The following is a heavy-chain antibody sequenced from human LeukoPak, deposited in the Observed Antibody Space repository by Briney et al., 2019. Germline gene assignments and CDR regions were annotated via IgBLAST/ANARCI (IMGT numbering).Heavy chain of an antibody. CDR2: ISAYNGNT. J-gene: IGHJ4*02. CDR1: GYTFTSYG. Sequence: ASVKVSCKASGYTFTSYGISWVRQAPGQGLEWMGWISAYNGNTNYAQKLQGRDTMTTDTSTSTAYMELRSLRSDDTAVYYCAREITVTRAAYFDYWGQGTLVTVSS. V-gene: IGHV1-18*01. D-gene: IGHD4-17*01. CDR3: AREITVTRAAYFDY.